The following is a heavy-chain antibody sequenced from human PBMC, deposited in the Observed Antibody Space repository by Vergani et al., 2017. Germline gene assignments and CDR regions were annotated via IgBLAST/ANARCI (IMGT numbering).Heavy chain of an antibody. Sequence: QVQLQQWGAGLLKPSETLSLTCAVYGGSFSGYYWSWIRQPPGKGLEWIGEINHSGSTNDNPSLKSRVTISVDTSKNQFSLKLSSVTAADTAVYYCAREVSYGRQLDYWGQGTLVTVSS. CDR1: GGSFSGYY. V-gene: IGHV4-34*01. D-gene: IGHD5-18*01. CDR2: INHSGST. J-gene: IGHJ4*02. CDR3: AREVSYGRQLDY.